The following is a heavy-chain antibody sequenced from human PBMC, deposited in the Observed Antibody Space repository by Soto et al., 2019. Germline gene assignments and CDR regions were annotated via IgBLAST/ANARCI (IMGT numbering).Heavy chain of an antibody. Sequence: EVQLVESGGGLVKPGGSLRLSCATSGFTFSSYSMNWVRQAPVMVLEWVSSISSSSSYIYYVDSVKGLVTISRYNAMNSLYLQMNSLIADGMPVYYCATELVPAATAGDPSGQGTLVTVTA. D-gene: IGHD2-2*01. CDR1: GFTFSSYS. J-gene: IGHJ5*02. CDR2: ISSSSSYI. V-gene: IGHV3-21*06. CDR3: ATELVPAATAGDP.